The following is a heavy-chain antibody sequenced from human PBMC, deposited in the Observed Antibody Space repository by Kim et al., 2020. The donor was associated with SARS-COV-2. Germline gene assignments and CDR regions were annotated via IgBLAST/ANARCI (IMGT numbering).Heavy chain of an antibody. V-gene: IGHV3-23*01. Sequence: DSMRGRFTISRDNSKNTVYLKMNSLRAEDTAIYYCAKALGRDGYHSFDSWGQGTLVTVSS. J-gene: IGHJ4*02. CDR3: AKALGRDGYHSFDS. D-gene: IGHD5-18*01.